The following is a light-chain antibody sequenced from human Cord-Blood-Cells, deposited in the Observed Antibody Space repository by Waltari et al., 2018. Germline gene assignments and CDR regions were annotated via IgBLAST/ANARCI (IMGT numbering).Light chain of an antibody. CDR3: QQYNNWPPGS. CDR1: QSGSSN. V-gene: IGKV3-15*01. Sequence: EIVMTQSPATLSVSPGERATLSCRASQSGSSNLAWYQQKPGQAPRLLIYGASTRATGIPARFSGSGSGTEFTRTISSLQSEDFAVYYCQQYNNWPPGSFGQGTKLEIK. CDR2: GAS. J-gene: IGKJ2*03.